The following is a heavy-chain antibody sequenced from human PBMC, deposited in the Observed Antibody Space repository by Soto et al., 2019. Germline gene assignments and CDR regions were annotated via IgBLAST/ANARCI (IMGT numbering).Heavy chain of an antibody. CDR1: VFTCSSYG. J-gene: IGHJ4*02. Sequence: PGGSLRLSCATSVFTCSSYGMHWVRQAPGKGLEWVAVISYDGGNEYNADSVRGRFTVSRDNSKNTLYLQMNSLRPEDTAVYYCAKDVTRLAADYYFDYWGQGTLVTVSS. CDR2: ISYDGGNE. CDR3: AKDVTRLAADYYFDY. V-gene: IGHV3-30*18. D-gene: IGHD3-16*01.